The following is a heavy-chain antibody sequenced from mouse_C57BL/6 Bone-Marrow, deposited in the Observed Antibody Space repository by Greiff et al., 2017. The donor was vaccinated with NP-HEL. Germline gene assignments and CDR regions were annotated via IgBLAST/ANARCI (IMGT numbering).Heavy chain of an antibody. CDR3: ARNPLLFYAMDY. V-gene: IGHV2-2*01. CDR1: GFSLTSYG. CDR2: IWSGGST. D-gene: IGHD2-10*01. J-gene: IGHJ4*01. Sequence: VKVEESGPGLVQPSQSLSITCTVSGFSLTSYGVHWVRQSPGKGLEWLGVIWSGGSTDYNAAFISRLSISKDNSKSQVFFKMNSLQADDTAIYYCARNPLLFYAMDYWGQGTSVTVSS.